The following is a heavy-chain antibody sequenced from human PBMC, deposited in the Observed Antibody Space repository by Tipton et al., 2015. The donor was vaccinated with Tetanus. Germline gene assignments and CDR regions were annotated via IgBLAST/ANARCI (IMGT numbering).Heavy chain of an antibody. J-gene: IGHJ6*02. CDR3: ANLIPGAGKVNRNRFYGLDV. CDR2: ISGPGDTTT. V-gene: IGHV3-23*01. D-gene: IGHD3-16*01. Sequence: SLRLSCVASGFTFSSYAMSWVRQAPGKGLEWVSAISGPGDTTTYYTDSVKGRFTISRDNSKKTVYLQMNSLRVEDTAIYYCANLIPGAGKVNRNRFYGLDVWGQGTTVTVSS. CDR1: GFTFSSYA.